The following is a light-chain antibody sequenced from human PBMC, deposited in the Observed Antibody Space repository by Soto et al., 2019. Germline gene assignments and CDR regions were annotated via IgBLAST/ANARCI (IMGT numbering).Light chain of an antibody. CDR3: HQYGSSPPWT. CDR2: GAS. V-gene: IGKV3-20*01. Sequence: ESVLTQSPGTLSLSPGERATLSCRASQSVSSNYLAWYQQKPGQAPRLLIYGASTRATGIPDRFSGSGSGTVFTLTISRLEHEDSAVYYCHQYGSSPPWTFGQGTKVEIK. J-gene: IGKJ1*01. CDR1: QSVSSNY.